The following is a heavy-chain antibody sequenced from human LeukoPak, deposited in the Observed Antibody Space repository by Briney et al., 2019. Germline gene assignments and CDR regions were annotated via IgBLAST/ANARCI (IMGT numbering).Heavy chain of an antibody. CDR1: GFTFSSYS. CDR2: ISSSSSYI. D-gene: IGHD2-2*02. CDR3: ARDGFGYCSSTSCYTFLAS. J-gene: IGHJ3*01. Sequence: GGSLRLSCAASGFTFSSYSMNRVRQAPGKGLEWVSSISSSSSYIYYADSVKGRFTISRDNAKNSLYLQMNSLRAEDTAVYYCARDGFGYCSSTSCYTFLASWGQGTMVTVSS. V-gene: IGHV3-21*01.